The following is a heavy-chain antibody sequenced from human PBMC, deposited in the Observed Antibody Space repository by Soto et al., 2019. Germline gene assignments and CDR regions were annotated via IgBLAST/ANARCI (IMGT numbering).Heavy chain of an antibody. Sequence: QVQLVQSGAEVKKPGASVKVSCKASGYTFTSYDINWVRQATGQGLEWMGWMNPNRGNTGYAQKFQGRATMTRNTPRSTAYMELSSLRSEDTAVYYCARGRRVTHSYGYWGQGTLVTVSS. J-gene: IGHJ4*02. CDR3: ARGRRVTHSYGY. CDR1: GYTFTSYD. D-gene: IGHD5-18*01. V-gene: IGHV1-8*01. CDR2: MNPNRGNT.